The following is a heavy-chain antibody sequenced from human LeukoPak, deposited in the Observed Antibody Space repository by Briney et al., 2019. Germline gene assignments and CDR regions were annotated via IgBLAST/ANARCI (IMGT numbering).Heavy chain of an antibody. CDR1: GFTVSSNY. Sequence: GGSLRLSCAASGFTVSSNYLSWVRQAPGKGLEWVSVIYTNGNTYYADSVKGRFTISRDNSKNTLYLQMNSLRPEDTAVYYCAKDRDSKNGYRGYDYDFWGQGTLVTVSS. D-gene: IGHD5-12*01. V-gene: IGHV3-53*01. CDR3: AKDRDSKNGYRGYDYDF. J-gene: IGHJ4*02. CDR2: IYTNGNT.